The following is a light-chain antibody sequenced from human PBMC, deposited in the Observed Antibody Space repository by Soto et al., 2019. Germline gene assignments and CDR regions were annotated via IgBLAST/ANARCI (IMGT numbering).Light chain of an antibody. CDR2: GAS. Sequence: EIVMTQSPATLSVSPGERATLSCRASQSVSSNLAWYQQKPGQAPRLLTYGASTRATGIPARFSGSGSGTEFTLTISSLQSEDFAVYYCQQYNNWPPWTFGQGNKLEIK. CDR3: QQYNNWPPWT. J-gene: IGKJ2*02. V-gene: IGKV3-15*01. CDR1: QSVSSN.